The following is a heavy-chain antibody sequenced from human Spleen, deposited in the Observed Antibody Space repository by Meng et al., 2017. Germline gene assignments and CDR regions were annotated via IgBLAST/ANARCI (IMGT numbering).Heavy chain of an antibody. CDR3: ALLVVLESTTLDDY. D-gene: IGHD1-26*01. V-gene: IGHV4-34*01. Sequence: QGQLQQWGEGLLKPSETLSLTCAVYGGSFSGYYWSWIRQPPGQGLEWIGEIKHGGSTKYNPSLKSRVTISLDTSKNQFSLKMTSVTAADTAVYYCALLVVLESTTLDDYWGQGTLVTRLL. J-gene: IGHJ4*02. CDR1: GGSFSGYY. CDR2: IKHGGST.